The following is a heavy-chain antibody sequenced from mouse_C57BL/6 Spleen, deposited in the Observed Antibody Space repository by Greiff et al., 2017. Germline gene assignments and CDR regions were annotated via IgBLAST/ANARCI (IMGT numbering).Heavy chain of an antibody. CDR2: IYPGDGDT. D-gene: IGHD1-1*01. Sequence: QVQLKESGAELVKPGASVKISCKASGYAFSSYWMNWVKQRPGKGLEWIGQIYPGDGDTNYNGKFKGKATLTADKSSSTAYMQLSSLTSEDSAVYFCARGGFISFAYWGQGTLVTVSA. J-gene: IGHJ3*01. V-gene: IGHV1-80*01. CDR3: ARGGFISFAY. CDR1: GYAFSSYW.